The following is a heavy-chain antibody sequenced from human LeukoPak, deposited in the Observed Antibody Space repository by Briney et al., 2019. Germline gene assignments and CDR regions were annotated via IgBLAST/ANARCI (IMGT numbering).Heavy chain of an antibody. Sequence: PAETLSLTCAVSDYSISSTYYWCWIRQPPGKGLEWIGSIFHSGTTYYNPSLQSRVTISVDTSENQFSLWLSSVTAADTAVYYCASRYCSSISCPSVGAFDIWGKGTMVTVSS. J-gene: IGHJ3*02. CDR2: IFHSGTT. CDR1: DYSISSTYY. D-gene: IGHD2-2*01. CDR3: ASRYCSSISCPSVGAFDI. V-gene: IGHV4-38-2*01.